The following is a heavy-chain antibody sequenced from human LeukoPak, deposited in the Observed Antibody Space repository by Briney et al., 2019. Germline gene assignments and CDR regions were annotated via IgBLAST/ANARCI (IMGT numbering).Heavy chain of an antibody. CDR3: ARDLGVLLWFGELRSSFDY. Sequence: PGGSLRLSCAASGFTFSSYSMNWVRQAPGKGLEWVSSISSSSSYIYYADSVKGRFTISRDNAKNSLYLQMNSLRAEDTAVYYCARDLGVLLWFGELRSSFDYWGQGTLVTVSS. D-gene: IGHD3-10*01. J-gene: IGHJ4*02. CDR2: ISSSSSYI. CDR1: GFTFSSYS. V-gene: IGHV3-21*01.